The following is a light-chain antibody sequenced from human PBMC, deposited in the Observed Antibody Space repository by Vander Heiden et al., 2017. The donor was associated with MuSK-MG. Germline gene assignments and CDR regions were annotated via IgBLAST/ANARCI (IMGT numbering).Light chain of an antibody. CDR1: SSNIGAGYD. V-gene: IGLV1-40*01. Sequence: QSVLTQPPSVSGPPGQRVTISCTGSSSNIGAGYDVHWYQQLPGTAPKLLIYGNSNRPSGVPDRFSGSKSGTSASLAITGLQAEDEADYYCQSYDSSLSGCYVFGTGTKVTVL. CDR3: QSYDSSLSGCYV. CDR2: GNS. J-gene: IGLJ1*01.